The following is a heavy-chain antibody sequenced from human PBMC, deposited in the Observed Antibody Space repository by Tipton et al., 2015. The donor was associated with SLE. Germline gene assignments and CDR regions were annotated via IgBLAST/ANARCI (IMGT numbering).Heavy chain of an antibody. V-gene: IGHV4-59*01. D-gene: IGHD4-17*01. CDR1: GDSISGYY. CDR3: ARGGDRDHGDYVEHSLDY. Sequence: TLSLTCTVSGDSISGYYWSWIRQPPGKGLEWIGYIYYSGSTNYNPSLKSRVTISVDTSKNQFSLKLSSVTAADTAVYYCARGGDRDHGDYVEHSLDYWGQGTLVTVSS. CDR2: IYYSGST. J-gene: IGHJ4*02.